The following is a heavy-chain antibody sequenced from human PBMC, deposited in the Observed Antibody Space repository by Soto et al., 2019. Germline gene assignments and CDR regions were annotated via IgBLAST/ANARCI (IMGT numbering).Heavy chain of an antibody. CDR3: ARGSGTMIVVAPIGSYFDY. CDR2: IYYSGST. D-gene: IGHD3-22*01. J-gene: IGHJ4*02. Sequence: ASETLSLTCTVSGGSISSGDYYWSWIRQPPGKGLEWIGYIYYSGSTYYNPSLKSRVTISVDTSKNQFSLKLSAVTAADTAVYYCARGSGTMIVVAPIGSYFDYWGQGTLVTVSS. V-gene: IGHV4-30-4*01. CDR1: GGSISSGDYY.